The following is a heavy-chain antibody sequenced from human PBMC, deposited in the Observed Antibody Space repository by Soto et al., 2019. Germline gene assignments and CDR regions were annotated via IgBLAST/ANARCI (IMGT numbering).Heavy chain of an antibody. J-gene: IGHJ6*02. CDR1: GYTFTSYD. V-gene: IGHV1-8*01. Sequence: ASVKVSCKASGYTFTSYDINWVRQATGQGLEWMGWMNPNSGNTGYAQKFQGRVTMTRNTSISTAYMELSSLRSEDTAVYYCARVSRYYYGMDVWVQGTTVTVSS. CDR2: MNPNSGNT. CDR3: ARVSRYYYGMDV.